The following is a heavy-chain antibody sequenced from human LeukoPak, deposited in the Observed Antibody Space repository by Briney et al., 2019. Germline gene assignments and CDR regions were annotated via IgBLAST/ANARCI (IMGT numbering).Heavy chain of an antibody. Sequence: GGSLRLSCAASGFTFSSYAMSWVRQAPGKGLEWVSAISGSGGSTYYADSVKGRFTISRDNSKNTLYLQMNSLSAEDTAVYYCAKDLIVVVVAARSDAFDIWGQGTMVTVSS. D-gene: IGHD2-15*01. CDR1: GFTFSSYA. CDR2: ISGSGGST. CDR3: AKDLIVVVVAARSDAFDI. V-gene: IGHV3-23*01. J-gene: IGHJ3*02.